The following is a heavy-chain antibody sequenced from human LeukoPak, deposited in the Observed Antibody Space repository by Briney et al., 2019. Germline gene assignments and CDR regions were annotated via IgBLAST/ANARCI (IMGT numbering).Heavy chain of an antibody. Sequence: ASVKVSCKASGYTFTGYYMHWVRQAPGQGLEWMGWINPNSGGTNYAQKFQGRVTMTRDMSTSTVYMELSSLRSEDTAVYYCARGGKGYYDSSGYFLDYWGQGTLVTVSS. CDR1: GYTFTGYY. V-gene: IGHV1-2*02. D-gene: IGHD3-22*01. CDR2: INPNSGGT. J-gene: IGHJ4*02. CDR3: ARGGKGYYDSSGYFLDY.